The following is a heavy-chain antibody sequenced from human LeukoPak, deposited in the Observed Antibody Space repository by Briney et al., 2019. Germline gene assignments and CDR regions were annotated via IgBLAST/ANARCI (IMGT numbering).Heavy chain of an antibody. D-gene: IGHD3-3*01. CDR1: GYTFTGYY. Sequence: ASVKVSCKATGYTFTGYYMHWVRQAHGQGLEWMGWINPNSGGTNYAQKFQGRVTMTRDTSISTAYMELSRLRSDDTAVYYCAREGEYYDFWSGPPPYNWFDPWGQGTLVTVSS. J-gene: IGHJ5*02. CDR2: INPNSGGT. CDR3: AREGEYYDFWSGPPPYNWFDP. V-gene: IGHV1-2*02.